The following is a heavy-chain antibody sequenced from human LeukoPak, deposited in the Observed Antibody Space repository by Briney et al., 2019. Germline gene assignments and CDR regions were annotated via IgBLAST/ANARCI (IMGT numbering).Heavy chain of an antibody. CDR2: IYPGDSGP. CDR1: GYSFTSYY. V-gene: IGHV5-51*01. J-gene: IGHJ3*01. D-gene: IGHD1-26*01. Sequence: GESLKISCKVSGYSFTSYYIGWVRQMPGKGLEWMGIIYPGDSGPTYSPSFQGQVTILVDKSINTAYLQWSSLQASDTAMYYCGMSGDRVPLQDDVFDVWGQGTMVTVST. CDR3: GMSGDRVPLQDDVFDV.